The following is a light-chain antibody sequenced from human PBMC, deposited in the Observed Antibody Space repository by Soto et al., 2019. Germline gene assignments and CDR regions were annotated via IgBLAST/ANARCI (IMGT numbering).Light chain of an antibody. V-gene: IGKV3-20*01. J-gene: IGKJ5*01. CDR3: QQYGTSPRT. CDR1: QSISRN. CDR2: DAS. Sequence: DIVLTQYPITLSVSPGQRATLSCRASQSISRNLAWYQQKPGLPPRLLIYDASNRATGIPARFSGSGSGTDFTLTISRLEPEDFAVYICQQYGTSPRTFGQGTRLEI.